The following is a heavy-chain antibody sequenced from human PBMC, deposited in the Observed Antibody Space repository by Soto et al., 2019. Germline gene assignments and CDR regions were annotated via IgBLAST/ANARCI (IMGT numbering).Heavy chain of an antibody. V-gene: IGHV3-23*01. CDR2: VSGTGGSA. CDR3: AKDRHQIIDSPVY. D-gene: IGHD2-21*01. CDR1: GFTFSSYA. J-gene: IGHJ4*02. Sequence: GGSLRLSCAASGFTFSSYAMTWVRQAPGEGLEWVSGVSGTGGSAYYADSVKGRFTISRDNSKNTLYLQMNSLRAEDTAVYYCAKDRHQIIDSPVYWRQGSLVTLSS.